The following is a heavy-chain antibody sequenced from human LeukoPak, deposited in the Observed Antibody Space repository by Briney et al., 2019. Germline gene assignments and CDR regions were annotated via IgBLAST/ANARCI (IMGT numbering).Heavy chain of an antibody. D-gene: IGHD6-19*01. CDR1: GYTFRNYG. Sequence: GASVKVSCKASGYTFRNYGITEVRQAPRQGLEWMGWSGTYTGNTDYAQKFQGRVIMTADTSTTTAHMELRSLRSDDTAVYYCARGRLKRVPFTKVAGALDYWGQGTRVTVSS. V-gene: IGHV1-18*01. CDR2: SGTYTGNT. J-gene: IGHJ4*02. CDR3: ARGRLKRVPFTKVAGALDY.